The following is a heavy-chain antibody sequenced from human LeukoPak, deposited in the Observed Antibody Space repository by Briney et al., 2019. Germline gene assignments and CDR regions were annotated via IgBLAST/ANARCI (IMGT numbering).Heavy chain of an antibody. Sequence: GGSLRLSCAVSGITLSNYGMSWVRQAPGKGLEWVAGISDSGGRTNYADSVKGRFTISRDNSKNTLYLQMNSLRAEDTAVYYCARDLRGYRGRYFDYWGQGTLVTVSS. V-gene: IGHV3-23*01. CDR1: GITLSNYG. CDR2: ISDSGGRT. J-gene: IGHJ4*02. CDR3: ARDLRGYRGRYFDY. D-gene: IGHD5-12*01.